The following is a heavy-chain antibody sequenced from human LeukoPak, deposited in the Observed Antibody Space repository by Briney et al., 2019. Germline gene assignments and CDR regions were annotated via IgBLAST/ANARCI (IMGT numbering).Heavy chain of an antibody. D-gene: IGHD4-17*01. CDR2: ISYDGSNK. CDR1: GFTFSSYA. CDR3: AREDAGDRGGMDV. V-gene: IGHV3-30-3*01. J-gene: IGHJ6*02. Sequence: HPGGSLRLSCAASGFTFSSYAMHWVRQAPGKGLEWVAVISYDGSNKYYADSVKGRFTISRDNSKNTLYLQMNSLRAEDTAVYYCAREDAGDRGGMDVWGQGTTVTVSS.